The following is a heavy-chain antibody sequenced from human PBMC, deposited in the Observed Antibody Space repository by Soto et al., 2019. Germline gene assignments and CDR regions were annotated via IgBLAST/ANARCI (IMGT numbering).Heavy chain of an antibody. V-gene: IGHV2-5*01. CDR1: GFSLSTSGVG. CDR2: IYWNDDK. Sequence: QITLKESGPTLVKPTQTLTLTCTFSGFSLSTSGVGVGWIRQPPGKALEWLALIYWNDDKRYSPSLKSRLTITMDTSKNQVVLTMTNMDPVDTATYYCVHRPRYSNYVDSWGQGTLVTVSS. CDR3: VHRPRYSNYVDS. D-gene: IGHD4-4*01. J-gene: IGHJ4*02.